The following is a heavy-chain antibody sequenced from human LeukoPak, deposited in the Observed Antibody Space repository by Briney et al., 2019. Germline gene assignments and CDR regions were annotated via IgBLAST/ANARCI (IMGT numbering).Heavy chain of an antibody. D-gene: IGHD2-15*01. V-gene: IGHV1-2*06. CDR1: GYTFTGYY. CDR3: AVVAATGAFDI. Sequence: ASVKVSCKASGYTFTGYYMQWVRQAPGQGLEWMGRIYPNSGGTNYAQKFQGRVTMTRDTSISTAYMELSRLRSDATAVYYCAVVAATGAFDIWGQGTMVTVSS. CDR2: IYPNSGGT. J-gene: IGHJ3*02.